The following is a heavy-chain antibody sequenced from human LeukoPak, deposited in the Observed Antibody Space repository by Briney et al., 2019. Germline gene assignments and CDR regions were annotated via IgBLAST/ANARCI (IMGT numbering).Heavy chain of an antibody. D-gene: IGHD2-2*01. J-gene: IGHJ4*02. V-gene: IGHV3-23*01. Sequence: GGSLRLSCAASGFTFSSYGMSWVRQAPGKGLEWVSAISGSGGSTYYADSVKGRFTISRDNSKNTLYLQMNSLRAEDTAVYYCAKDESSPYCSSTSCYERYFDYWGQGTLVTVSS. CDR1: GFTFSSYG. CDR3: AKDESSPYCSSTSCYERYFDY. CDR2: ISGSGGST.